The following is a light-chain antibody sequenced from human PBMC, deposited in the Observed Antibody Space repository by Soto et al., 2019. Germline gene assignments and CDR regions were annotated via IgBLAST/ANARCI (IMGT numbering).Light chain of an antibody. CDR1: QSVMSNY. CDR3: QQFGASLTWT. Sequence: EVVLTQSPGSLSLSPGERATLSCRASQSVMSNYLSWYQQKPGQPPRLLIYGASSRATDIPDRFSGSGSGTDFTLTISRLEPEDFAVYYCQQFGASLTWTFGQGTKVEIK. CDR2: GAS. J-gene: IGKJ1*01. V-gene: IGKV3-20*01.